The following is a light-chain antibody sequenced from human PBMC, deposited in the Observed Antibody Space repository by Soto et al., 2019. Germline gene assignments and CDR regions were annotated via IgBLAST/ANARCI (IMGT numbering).Light chain of an antibody. V-gene: IGKV1-39*01. CDR2: AAS. J-gene: IGKJ1*01. CDR3: QQYGSSSTWT. Sequence: DIQMTQSPSSLSASVGARVTITCRASQSISSYLNWYQQKPGKAPKLLIYAASTLQSGVPSRFSGSGSGTDFTLTISKLEPEDFAVYYCQQYGSSSTWTFGQGTKVDIK. CDR1: QSISSY.